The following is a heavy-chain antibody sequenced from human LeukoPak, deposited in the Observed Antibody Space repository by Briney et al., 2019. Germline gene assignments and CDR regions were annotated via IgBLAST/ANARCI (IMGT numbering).Heavy chain of an antibody. CDR2: INHSGST. J-gene: IGHJ5*02. CDR1: GGSFSGYY. Sequence: PSETLSLTCAVYGGSFSGYYWSWIRQPPGKGLEWIGEINHSGSTNYNPSLKSRVTISVDTSKNQFSLRLSSVTAADTAVYYCARPGSLNWFDPWGQGTLVTVSS. V-gene: IGHV4-34*01. CDR3: ARPGSLNWFDP.